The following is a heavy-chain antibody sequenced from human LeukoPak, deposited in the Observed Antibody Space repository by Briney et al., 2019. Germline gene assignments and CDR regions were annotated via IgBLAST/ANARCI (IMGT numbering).Heavy chain of an antibody. J-gene: IGHJ3*01. D-gene: IGHD4-17*01. CDR2: IKQDGSEK. Sequence: GGSLRLSCAASGFTFNNHWMSWVRQAPGKGLEWVANIKQDGSEKYYADSVKGRFTISRDNVKNSLYLQMNSLRAEDTAVYYCVRFDYGDYDDAFDFWGQGTMVTVSP. V-gene: IGHV3-7*01. CDR1: GFTFNNHW. CDR3: VRFDYGDYDDAFDF.